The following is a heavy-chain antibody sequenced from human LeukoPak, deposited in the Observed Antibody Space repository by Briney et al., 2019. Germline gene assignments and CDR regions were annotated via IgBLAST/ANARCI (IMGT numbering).Heavy chain of an antibody. CDR2: IYSGGSI. D-gene: IGHD3-9*01. Sequence: GGSLRLSCAASGFSVRNNYMAWVREAPGEGVEWVSIIYSGGSIYYAEAVEGRFSISRDDSMNMVFLEMDSLRVDDTAVYFCARTGLPLRYFDRWGQGTLVTVSS. V-gene: IGHV3-53*01. CDR1: GFSVRNNY. J-gene: IGHJ4*02. CDR3: ARTGLPLRYFDR.